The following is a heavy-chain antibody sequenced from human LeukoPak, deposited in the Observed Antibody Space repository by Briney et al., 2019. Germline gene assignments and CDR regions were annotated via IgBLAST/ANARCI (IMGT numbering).Heavy chain of an antibody. V-gene: IGHV1-18*01. CDR2: ISAYNGNT. CDR3: ARALWLRDRGYYYYYYMDV. Sequence: GASVKVSCKASGYTFTSYGISWVRQAPGQGLEWMGWISAYNGNTNYAQKLQGRVTMTTDTSTSTAYMELRSLRSDDTAVYYCARALWLRDRGYYYYYYMDVWGKGTTVTVSS. D-gene: IGHD5-18*01. CDR1: GYTFTSYG. J-gene: IGHJ6*03.